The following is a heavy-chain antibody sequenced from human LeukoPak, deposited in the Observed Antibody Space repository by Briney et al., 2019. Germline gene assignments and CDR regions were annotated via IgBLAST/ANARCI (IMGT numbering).Heavy chain of an antibody. CDR3: ARDLSVNAFDI. CDR2: MHGSGSP. D-gene: IGHD2/OR15-2a*01. V-gene: IGHV4-59*02. J-gene: IGHJ3*02. CDR1: GASVRSDH. Sequence: SETLSLTCTVSGASVRSDHWNWIRQPPGKGLEWIAYMHGSGSPNYNPSLASRLTLSVDATEDLLSLKLTSVTAADTAVYFCARDLSVNAFDIWGQGTLVTVSS.